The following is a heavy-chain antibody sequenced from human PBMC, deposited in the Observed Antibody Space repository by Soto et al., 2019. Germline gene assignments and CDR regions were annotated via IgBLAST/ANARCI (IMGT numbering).Heavy chain of an antibody. D-gene: IGHD3-22*01. Sequence: NPSETLSLTCAVYGGSFSGYYWSWIRQPPGKGLEWIGEINHSGSTNYNPSLKSRVTISVDTSKNQFSLKLSSVTAADTAVYYCARWGYDSSGYYLHDAFDIWGQGTMVTVSS. CDR1: GGSFSGYY. J-gene: IGHJ3*02. CDR2: INHSGST. CDR3: ARWGYDSSGYYLHDAFDI. V-gene: IGHV4-34*01.